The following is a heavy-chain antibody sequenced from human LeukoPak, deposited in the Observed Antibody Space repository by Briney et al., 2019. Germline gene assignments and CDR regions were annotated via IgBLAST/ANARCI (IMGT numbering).Heavy chain of an antibody. D-gene: IGHD3-22*01. CDR1: GYTFTSYG. V-gene: IGHV1-18*01. J-gene: IGHJ4*02. CDR3: ARDQSLIGDFDY. Sequence: ASVKVSCKASGYTFTSYGISWVRQALGQGLEWMGWISAYNGNTNYAQKLQGRVTMTTDTSTSTAYMELRSLRSDDTAVYYCARDQSLIGDFDYWGQGTLVTVSS. CDR2: ISAYNGNT.